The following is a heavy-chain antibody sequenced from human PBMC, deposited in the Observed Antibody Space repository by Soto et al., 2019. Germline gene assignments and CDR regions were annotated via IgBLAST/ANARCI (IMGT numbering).Heavy chain of an antibody. CDR3: ARDGVVVADFDAFDI. Sequence: ASVKVSCKASGYTFTSYGISWVRQAPGQGLEWMGWISAYNGNTNYAQKLQGRVTMTTDTSTSTAYTELRSLRSDDTAVYYCARDGVVVADFDAFDIWGQGTMVTVSS. CDR2: ISAYNGNT. J-gene: IGHJ3*02. V-gene: IGHV1-18*01. D-gene: IGHD2-15*01. CDR1: GYTFTSYG.